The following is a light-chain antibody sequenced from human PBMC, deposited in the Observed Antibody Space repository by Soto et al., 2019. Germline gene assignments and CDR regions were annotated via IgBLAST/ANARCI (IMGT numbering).Light chain of an antibody. CDR1: QSVGNN. J-gene: IGKJ4*01. CDR3: QQYGDWPLT. Sequence: EIVVTQSPATLPVSPGERATLSCRASQSVGNNFAWYQQKPGQAPRLLIFATSTMATGVPARFSGSGSGTEFTLTISSLQSEDFAVYYCQQYGDWPLTFGGGAKVEIE. CDR2: ATS. V-gene: IGKV3-15*01.